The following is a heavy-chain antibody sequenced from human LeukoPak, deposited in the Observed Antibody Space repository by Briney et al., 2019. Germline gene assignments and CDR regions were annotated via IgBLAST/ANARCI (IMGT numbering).Heavy chain of an antibody. V-gene: IGHV4-61*08. CDR1: GRSVNSRGYY. D-gene: IGHD4-17*01. Sequence: PSESLSLIYTVSGRSVNSRGYYCSWIWQPPGKGLEWIGYIYYSGSTTYNPSLKSRVTISVDTSKNKFSLKLSSVTAADTAVYYCARVPISTTARGYFDYWGQGTLVTVSS. CDR2: IYYSGST. CDR3: ARVPISTTARGYFDY. J-gene: IGHJ4*02.